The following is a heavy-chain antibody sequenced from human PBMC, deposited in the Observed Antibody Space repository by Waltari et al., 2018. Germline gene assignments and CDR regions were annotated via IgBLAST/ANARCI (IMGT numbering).Heavy chain of an antibody. D-gene: IGHD1-26*01. CDR2: IYYSGST. CDR1: GGSISSHY. CDR3: ARGGVGAPWSDL. V-gene: IGHV4-59*11. J-gene: IGHJ2*01. Sequence: QVQLQESGPGLVKPSETLSLTCTVSGGSISSHYWSWIRQPPGKGLEWIGYIYYSGSTNDNPSLKSRVTISVDTSKNQFSLKLSSVTAADTAVYYFARGGVGAPWSDLWGRGTLVTVSS.